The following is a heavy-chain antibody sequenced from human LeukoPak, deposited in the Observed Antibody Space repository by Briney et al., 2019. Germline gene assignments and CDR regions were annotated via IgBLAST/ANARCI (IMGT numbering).Heavy chain of an antibody. CDR2: IYYSGST. D-gene: IGHD6-13*01. V-gene: IGHV4-59*12. Sequence: PSETLSLTCTVSGGSISSYYWSWIRQPPGKGLEWIGYIYYSGSTNYNPSLKSRVTISVDTSKNQFSLKLSSVTAADTAVYYCARGRAAAAVSPFDYWGQGTLVTVSS. J-gene: IGHJ4*02. CDR1: GGSISSYY. CDR3: ARGRAAAAVSPFDY.